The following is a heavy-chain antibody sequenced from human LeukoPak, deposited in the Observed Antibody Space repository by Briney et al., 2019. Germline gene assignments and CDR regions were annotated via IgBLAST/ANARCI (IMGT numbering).Heavy chain of an antibody. CDR3: ARDTYYYDSSGPTQYYFDY. D-gene: IGHD3-22*01. V-gene: IGHV4-4*07. Sequence: SETLSLTCTVSGGSISSYYWSWLRQPAGKGLEWIGRIYTSGSTNYNPSLKSRVTMSVDTSKNQFSLKLSSVTAADTAVYYCARDTYYYDSSGPTQYYFDYWGQGTLVTVSS. CDR2: IYTSGST. CDR1: GGSISSYY. J-gene: IGHJ4*02.